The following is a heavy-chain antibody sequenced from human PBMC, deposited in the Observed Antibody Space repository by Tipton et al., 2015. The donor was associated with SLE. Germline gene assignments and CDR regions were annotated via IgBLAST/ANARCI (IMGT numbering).Heavy chain of an antibody. D-gene: IGHD6-13*01. CDR1: GGSISSYY. CDR3: ARDGPSGEQQRVMPYYYGMDV. CDR2: IYYSGST. Sequence: TLSLTCTVSGGSISSYYWSWIRQPPGKGLEWIGYIYYSGSTNYNPSLKSRVTISVDTSKNQFSLKLSSVTAADTAVYYCARDGPSGEQQRVMPYYYGMDVWGQGTTVTVSS. V-gene: IGHV4-59*01. J-gene: IGHJ6*02.